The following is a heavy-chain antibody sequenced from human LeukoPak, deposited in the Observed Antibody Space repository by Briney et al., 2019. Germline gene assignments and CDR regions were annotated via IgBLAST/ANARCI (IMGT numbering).Heavy chain of an antibody. CDR1: GYSISSSYY. V-gene: IGHV4-61*01. D-gene: IGHD4-17*01. CDR2: IYYSGST. J-gene: IGHJ4*02. Sequence: SETLSLTCIVSGYSISSSYYWSWIQQPPGKGLEWIGYIYYSGSTNYNPSLKSRVTISVDTSKNQFSLKLSSVTAADTAVYYCARAGDYDPYYFDYWGQGTLVTVSS. CDR3: ARAGDYDPYYFDY.